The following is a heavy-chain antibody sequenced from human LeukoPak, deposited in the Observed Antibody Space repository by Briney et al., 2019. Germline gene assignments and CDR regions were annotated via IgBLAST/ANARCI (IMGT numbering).Heavy chain of an antibody. CDR3: ASEGCIMRGVIDI. D-gene: IGHD3-10*01. V-gene: IGHV4-31*03. CDR2: IYYSGST. J-gene: IGHJ3*02. CDR1: GGSNSSGNYY. Sequence: SETLSLTCPVSGGSNSSGNYYSSWIRQHPGKGLEYIGYIYYSGSTYYNPSLKSRVPISVDTAEYQISLKLSCGTAADTAVYYCASEGCIMRGVIDIWGQGPMVTVSS.